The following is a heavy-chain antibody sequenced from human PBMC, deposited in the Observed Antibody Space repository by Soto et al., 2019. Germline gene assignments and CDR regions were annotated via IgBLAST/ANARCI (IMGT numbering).Heavy chain of an antibody. CDR3: ARVFSDSSSFFDP. V-gene: IGHV4-31*03. D-gene: IGHD6-13*01. Sequence: PSETLSLTCPVSGGSISSGGYYWSWIRQHPGKGLEWIGYIYYSGSTYYNPSLKSRVTISVDTSKNQFSLKLSSVTAADTAVYYCARVFSDSSSFFDPWGQGTLVA. CDR1: GGSISSGGYY. J-gene: IGHJ5*02. CDR2: IYYSGST.